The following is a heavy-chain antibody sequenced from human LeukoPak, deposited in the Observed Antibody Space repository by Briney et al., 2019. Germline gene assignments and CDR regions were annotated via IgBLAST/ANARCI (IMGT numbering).Heavy chain of an antibody. CDR1: GGSISSYY. CDR3: ARAGDGYNSKPYFDY. CDR2: IYYSGST. Sequence: SETLSLTCTVSGGSISSYYWSWIRQPPGKGLEWIGYIYYSGSTNYNPSLKGRVTISVDTSKNQFSLKLSSVTAADTAVYYCARAGDGYNSKPYFDYWGQGTLVTVSS. J-gene: IGHJ4*02. D-gene: IGHD5-24*01. V-gene: IGHV4-59*08.